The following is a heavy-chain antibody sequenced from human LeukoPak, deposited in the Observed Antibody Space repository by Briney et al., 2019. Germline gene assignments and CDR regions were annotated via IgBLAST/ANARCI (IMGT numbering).Heavy chain of an antibody. CDR2: ISSNGGST. CDR1: GFTFSSYA. CDR3: ARSTPGLPHDY. J-gene: IGHJ4*02. D-gene: IGHD1-14*01. V-gene: IGHV3-64*01. Sequence: GGSLRLSCAASGFTFSSYAMHWVRQAPGKGLEYVSAISSNGGSTYYANSVKGRFTISRDNSKNTLYLQMGSLRAEDMAVYYCARSTPGLPHDYWGQGTLVTVSS.